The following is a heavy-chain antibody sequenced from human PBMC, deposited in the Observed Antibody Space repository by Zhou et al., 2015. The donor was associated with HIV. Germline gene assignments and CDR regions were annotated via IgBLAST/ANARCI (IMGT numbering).Heavy chain of an antibody. J-gene: IGHJ3*02. CDR1: GGTFSSYA. Sequence: QVQLVQSGAEVKKPGSSVKVSCKASGGTFSSYAISWVRQAPGQGLEWMGGIIPIFGTANYAQKFQGRVTITADESTSTAYMELSSLRSEDTAVYYCARDRLPSNYDILTGYPNLRIWGQGTMVTVSS. V-gene: IGHV1-69*01. CDR3: ARDRLPSNYDILTGYPNLRI. D-gene: IGHD3-9*01. CDR2: IIPIFGTA.